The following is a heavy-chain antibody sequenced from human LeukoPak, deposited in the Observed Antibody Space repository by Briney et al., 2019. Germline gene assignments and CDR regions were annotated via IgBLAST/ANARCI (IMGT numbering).Heavy chain of an antibody. D-gene: IGHD1-26*01. CDR2: MNPNSGNT. V-gene: IGHV1-8*01. CDR1: GYTFTSYD. J-gene: IGHJ4*02. Sequence: ASVKVSCKASGYTFTSYDINWVRQAPGQGLEWMGWMNPNSGNTGYAQKFQGRVTMTRNTSISTAYMELSSLRSEATAVSYCARGPLRAATTLRLYYWGQGTLVTVSS. CDR3: ARGPLRAATTLRLYY.